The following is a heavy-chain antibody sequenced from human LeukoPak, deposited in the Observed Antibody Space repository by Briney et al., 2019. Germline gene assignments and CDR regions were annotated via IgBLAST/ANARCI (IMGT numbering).Heavy chain of an antibody. D-gene: IGHD3-9*01. Sequence: GGSLXXSCAASGFTFSSNYMSWVRQAPGKGLEGVSVIYSGGSTYYSDSVTGRFTISRDNSKNTLYLQMNSLRAEDTAVYYCARDRNYDILTGYYYYFDYWGQGTLVTVSS. CDR2: IYSGGST. CDR1: GFTFSSNY. J-gene: IGHJ4*02. V-gene: IGHV3-66*02. CDR3: ARDRNYDILTGYYYYFDY.